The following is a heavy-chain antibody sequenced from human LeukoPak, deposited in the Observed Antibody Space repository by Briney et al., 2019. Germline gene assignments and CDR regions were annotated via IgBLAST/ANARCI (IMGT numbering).Heavy chain of an antibody. D-gene: IGHD5-18*01. CDR3: ARDPAMVTDNAFDI. CDR2: IFYRSKWYN. V-gene: IGHV6-1*01. Sequence: SQTLSLTCAISGDSVSSNSAAWHWIRQSPSRGLEWLGRIFYRSKWYNDYAVSVKSRITINPDTSKNQFSLQLNSVTPEDTAVYYCARDPAMVTDNAFDIWGQGTMVTVSS. CDR1: GDSVSSNSAA. J-gene: IGHJ3*02.